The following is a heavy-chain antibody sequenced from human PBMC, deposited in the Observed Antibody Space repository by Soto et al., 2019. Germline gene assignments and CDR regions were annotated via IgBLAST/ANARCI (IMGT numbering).Heavy chain of an antibody. D-gene: IGHD5-12*01. J-gene: IGHJ4*02. CDR3: ARGGSGYSGYDYPRYFDY. CDR2: INHSGST. CDR1: GGSFSGYY. Sequence: SETLSLTCAVYGGSFSGYYWSWIRQPPGKGLEWIGEINHSGSTNYNPSLRSRVTISVDTSKNQFSLKLSSVTAADTAVYYCARGGSGYSGYDYPRYFDYWGQGTLVTVSS. V-gene: IGHV4-34*01.